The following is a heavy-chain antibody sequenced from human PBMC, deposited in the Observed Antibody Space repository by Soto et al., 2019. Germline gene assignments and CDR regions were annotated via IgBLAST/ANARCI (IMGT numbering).Heavy chain of an antibody. CDR3: AKDIVATTGGFDY. J-gene: IGHJ4*02. D-gene: IGHD5-12*01. CDR1: GFTFDDYA. Sequence: EVQLVESGGGLVQPGRSLRLSCAASGFTFDDYAMHWVRQAPGKGLAWVSGISWNSGSIGYADSVKGRFTISRDNAKNSLYLQMNSLRAEDTALYYCAKDIVATTGGFDYWGQGTLVTVSS. V-gene: IGHV3-9*01. CDR2: ISWNSGSI.